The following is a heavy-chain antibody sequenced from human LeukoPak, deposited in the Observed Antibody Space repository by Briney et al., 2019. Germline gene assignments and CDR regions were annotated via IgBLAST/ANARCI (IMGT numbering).Heavy chain of an antibody. CDR1: GGSFSGYY. Sequence: ETLSLTCAVYGGSFSGYYWSWIRQPPGKGLEWVSSISSSSSYIYYADSVKGRFTISRDNAKNSLYLQMNSLRAEDTAVYYCARLAYCGGDCYFAELDYWGQGTLVTVSS. D-gene: IGHD2-21*02. CDR2: ISSSSSYI. CDR3: ARLAYCGGDCYFAELDY. V-gene: IGHV3-21*01. J-gene: IGHJ4*02.